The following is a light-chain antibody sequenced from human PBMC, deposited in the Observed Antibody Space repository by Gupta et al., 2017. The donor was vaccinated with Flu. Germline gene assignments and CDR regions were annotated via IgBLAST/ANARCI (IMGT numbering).Light chain of an antibody. CDR3: QTADSSATHVV. CDR1: AFPKQY. Sequence: GDAFPKQYAYWYQQRSGQAPMLVAYKDRERPSGVPERFSGSSSGTTATLTIRGVQAEDEADYYCQTADSSATHVVFGGGTKLTVL. J-gene: IGLJ3*02. CDR2: KDR. V-gene: IGLV3-25*03.